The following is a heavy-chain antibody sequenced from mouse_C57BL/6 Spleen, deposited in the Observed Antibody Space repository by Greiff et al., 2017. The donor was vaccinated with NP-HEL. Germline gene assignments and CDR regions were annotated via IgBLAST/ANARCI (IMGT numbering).Heavy chain of an antibody. Sequence: EVQLQQSGAELVRPGASVKLSCTASGFNIKDYYMHWVKQRPEQGLEWIGRIDPEDGDTEYAPKFQGKATMTAATSSNTAYLQLSSLTSEDTAVYYCTRLIYYDYDGFPYWVQGTLVTVSA. CDR1: GFNIKDYY. CDR2: IDPEDGDT. J-gene: IGHJ3*01. CDR3: TRLIYYDYDGFPY. D-gene: IGHD2-4*01. V-gene: IGHV14-1*01.